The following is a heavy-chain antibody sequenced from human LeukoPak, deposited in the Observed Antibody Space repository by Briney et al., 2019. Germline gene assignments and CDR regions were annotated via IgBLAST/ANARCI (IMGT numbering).Heavy chain of an antibody. CDR3: ARDLDYYGSGSYYNVPGNWFDP. V-gene: IGHV3-53*01. J-gene: IGHJ5*02. D-gene: IGHD3-10*01. CDR2: IYSGGST. CDR1: GFTVSSNY. Sequence: PGGSLRLSCAASGFTVSSNYMSWVRQAPGKGLEWVSVIYSGGSTYYADSVKGRFTISRDNSKNTLYLQMNSLRAEDTAVYYCARDLDYYGSGSYYNVPGNWFDPWGQGTLVTVSS.